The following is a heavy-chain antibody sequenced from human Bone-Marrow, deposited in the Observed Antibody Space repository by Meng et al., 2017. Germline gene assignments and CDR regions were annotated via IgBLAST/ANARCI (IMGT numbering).Heavy chain of an antibody. CDR1: GYTFTGYY. CDR3: ARVDTVRGVWMPPFDY. CDR2: INPNSGGT. J-gene: IGHJ4*01. Sequence: ASVKVSCKASGYTFTGYYMHWVRQAPGQGLEWMGWINPNSGGTNYAQKFQGRVTMTRDTSISTAYMELSRLRSDDTAVYYRARVDTVRGVWMPPFDYWGQGTLVTVSS. D-gene: IGHD3-10*01. V-gene: IGHV1-2*02.